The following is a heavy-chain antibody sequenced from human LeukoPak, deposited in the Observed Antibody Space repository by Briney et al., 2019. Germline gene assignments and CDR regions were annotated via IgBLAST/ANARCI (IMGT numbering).Heavy chain of an antibody. Sequence: SETLSLTCAVYGGSFSGHYWSWIRQPPGKGLEWIGEINHSGSTNYNPSLKSRVTISVDTSKNQFSLKLSSVTAADTAVYYCARERRVLRFLEWLPYPYYFDYWGQGTLVTVSS. CDR3: ARERRVLRFLEWLPYPYYFDY. J-gene: IGHJ4*02. V-gene: IGHV4-34*01. D-gene: IGHD3-3*01. CDR2: INHSGST. CDR1: GGSFSGHY.